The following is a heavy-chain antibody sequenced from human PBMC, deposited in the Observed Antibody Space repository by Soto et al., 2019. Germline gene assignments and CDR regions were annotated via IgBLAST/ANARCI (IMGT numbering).Heavy chain of an antibody. D-gene: IGHD6-19*01. Sequence: EVQLLESGGGLVQPGGSLRLSCAASGFTFSNYAMSWVRQAPGKGLEWVSVISGSGGSKYYADSVKGRFTISRDNSKNTLYLQMNSLRAEDTAVYYCARRTSGWYLDYWGQGTLVTVSS. CDR1: GFTFSNYA. V-gene: IGHV3-23*01. CDR3: ARRTSGWYLDY. J-gene: IGHJ4*02. CDR2: ISGSGGSK.